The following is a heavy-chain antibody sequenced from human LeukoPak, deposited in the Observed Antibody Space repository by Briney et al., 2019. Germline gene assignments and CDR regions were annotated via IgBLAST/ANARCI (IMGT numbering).Heavy chain of an antibody. CDR3: ARELYYYDSSGYPGAFDY. CDR2: ISYDGSNK. V-gene: IGHV3-30*04. D-gene: IGHD3-22*01. CDR1: GFTFSSYA. Sequence: PGRSLRLSCAASGFTFSSYAMHWVRQAPGKGLEWVAVISYDGSNKYYADSVKGRFTISRDNSKNTLYLQMNSLRAEDTAVYYCARELYYYDSSGYPGAFDYWGQGTLVTVSS. J-gene: IGHJ4*02.